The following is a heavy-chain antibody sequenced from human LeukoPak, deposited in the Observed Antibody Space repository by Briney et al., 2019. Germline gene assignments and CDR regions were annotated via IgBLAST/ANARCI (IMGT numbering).Heavy chain of an antibody. Sequence: GGTLRLSCAASGFTFSTYWMSWVRQAPGKGLEWVANIKQDGSENSYVDSVKGRFTISRDNAKSLLFLQMNSLRAGDTAVYYCARGGSGMGYWGQGTLVTVSS. V-gene: IGHV3-7*01. CDR2: IKQDGSEN. D-gene: IGHD3-10*01. CDR3: ARGGSGMGY. J-gene: IGHJ4*02. CDR1: GFTFSTYW.